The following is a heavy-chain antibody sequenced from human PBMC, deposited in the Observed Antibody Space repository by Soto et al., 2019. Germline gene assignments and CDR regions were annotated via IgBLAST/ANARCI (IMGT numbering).Heavy chain of an antibody. D-gene: IGHD3-10*01. CDR1: GCSIIGGDDY. CDR3: ARILMNYYRLDY. J-gene: IGHJ4*02. Sequence: SSETQSLTWPVSGCSIIGGDDYWSWKRQLSGRGLEWIGHIYSSVSTSYTQSRKSRAGISVYSSKSHVSLKLTSVTAAGTAVYFCARILMNYYRLDYWGKGALVTVSS. V-gene: IGHV4-30-4*01. CDR2: IYSSVST.